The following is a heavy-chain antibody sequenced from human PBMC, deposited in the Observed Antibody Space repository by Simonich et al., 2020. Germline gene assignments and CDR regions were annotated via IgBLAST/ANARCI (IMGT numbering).Heavy chain of an antibody. J-gene: IGHJ6*02. Sequence: EVQLVESGGGLVKPGGSLRLSCAASGFTFSSYSMNWVRQAPGKRLEWVSSISSSSSYIYYADSVKGRFTTSRDNAKNSRYLQMNGLRAEDTAVYYCAGGVYCSSTSCSTYYYYGMDVWGQGTTVTVSS. D-gene: IGHD2-2*01. CDR2: ISSSSSYI. CDR1: GFTFSSYS. CDR3: AGGVYCSSTSCSTYYYYGMDV. V-gene: IGHV3-21*01.